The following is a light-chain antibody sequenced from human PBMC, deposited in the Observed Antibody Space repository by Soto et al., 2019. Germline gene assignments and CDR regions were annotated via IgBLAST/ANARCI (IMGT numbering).Light chain of an antibody. Sequence: GLTQSVAALSSFPGDRVTLSCRASQYINTRLAWYQHRPGQAPRLLIYQTSIRAAGIPARFSASGTGTDFTLTISDVQPEDFALYYCHQRQSWPRTFGQGTKVDIK. V-gene: IGKV3-11*01. CDR3: HQRQSWPRT. CDR2: QTS. J-gene: IGKJ1*01. CDR1: QYINTR.